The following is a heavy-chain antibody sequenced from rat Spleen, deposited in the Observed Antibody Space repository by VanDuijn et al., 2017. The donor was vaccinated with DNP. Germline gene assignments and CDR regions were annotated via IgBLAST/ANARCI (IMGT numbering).Heavy chain of an antibody. CDR3: TKDPEYYGFQGYFDY. D-gene: IGHD1-6*01. J-gene: IGHJ2*01. Sequence: EVQLVESGGDLVQPGRSLKLSCVASGFTFNDYWMYWIRQTPGKGLEWIASINTDGDSTYYLDSVKGRFTISRDNAENTVYLQMNSLGFDDTATYYCTKDPEYYGFQGYFDYWGQGVMVTVSS. V-gene: IGHV5-58*01. CDR2: INTDGDST. CDR1: GFTFNDYW.